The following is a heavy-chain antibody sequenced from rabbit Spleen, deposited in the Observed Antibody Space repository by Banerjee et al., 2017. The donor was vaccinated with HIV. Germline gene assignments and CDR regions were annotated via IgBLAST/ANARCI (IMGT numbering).Heavy chain of an antibody. CDR2: IDPVFGIT. CDR3: VREVAVKFNL. Sequence: QLVESGGGLVQPGGSLKLSCKASGFDFNNYYMSWVRQAPGKGLEWIGYIDPVFGITNYANSVKGRFTISRDNTQNTLYLQLNSLTAADTATYFCVREVAVKFNLWGPGTLVTVS. CDR1: GFDFNNYY. J-gene: IGHJ4*01. D-gene: IGHD4-1*01. V-gene: IGHV1S7*01.